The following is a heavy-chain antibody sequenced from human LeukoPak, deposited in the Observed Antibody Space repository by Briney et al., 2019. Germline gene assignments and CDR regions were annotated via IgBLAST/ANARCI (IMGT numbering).Heavy chain of an antibody. CDR2: MNPNSGNT. J-gene: IGHJ6*03. CDR3: ARGRNRIAAAGTVRYYYMDV. Sequence: ASVKVSCKASGYTFNTYGITWVRQAPGQGLEWMGWMNPNSGNTGYAQKFQGRVTITRNTSISTAYMELSSLRSEDTAVYYCARGRNRIAAAGTVRYYYMDVWGKGTTVTVSS. CDR1: GYTFNTYG. D-gene: IGHD6-13*01. V-gene: IGHV1-8*03.